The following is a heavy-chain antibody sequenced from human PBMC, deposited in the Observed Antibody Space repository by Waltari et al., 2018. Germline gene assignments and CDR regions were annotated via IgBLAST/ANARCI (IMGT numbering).Heavy chain of an antibody. CDR3: TTLQEVDY. J-gene: IGHJ4*02. CDR2: IKSKSDGGTS. Sequence: AASGFTFNNAWMFWIRQAPGKGLEWVGRIKSKSDGGTSDYGVPVKGRFTISRDDSINTLYLQMNSLKTEDTALYYCTTLQEVDYWGQGTLVTVSS. V-gene: IGHV3-15*01. D-gene: IGHD4-4*01. CDR1: GFTFNNAW.